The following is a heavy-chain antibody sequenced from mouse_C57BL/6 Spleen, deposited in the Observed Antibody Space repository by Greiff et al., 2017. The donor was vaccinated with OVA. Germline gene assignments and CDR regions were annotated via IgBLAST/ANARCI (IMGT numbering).Heavy chain of an antibody. CDR3: ARHGAYYSNYPYYAMDY. CDR1: GYTFTEYT. V-gene: IGHV1-62-2*01. CDR2: FYPGSGSI. D-gene: IGHD2-5*01. J-gene: IGHJ4*01. Sequence: QVQLQQSGAELVKPGASVKLSCKASGYTFTEYTIHWVKQRSGQGLEWIGWFYPGSGSIKYNEKFKDKATLTADTSSSTVYMELSRLTSEDSAVYFCARHGAYYSNYPYYAMDYWGQGTSVTVSS.